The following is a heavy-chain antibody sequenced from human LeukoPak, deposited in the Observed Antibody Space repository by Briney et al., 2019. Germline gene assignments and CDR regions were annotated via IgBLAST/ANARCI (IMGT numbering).Heavy chain of an antibody. CDR2: ISDTGGRT. CDR3: AKGQTV. V-gene: IGHV3-23*01. CDR1: GFTFSNYV. J-gene: IGHJ4*02. Sequence: GGSLRLSCAASGFTFSNYVMNWVRQAPGKGLEWASVISDTGGRTNYADSVKGRFTISRDNSKNVLYLQMDSLRAEDTAVYYCAKGQTVWGQGTLVTVSS.